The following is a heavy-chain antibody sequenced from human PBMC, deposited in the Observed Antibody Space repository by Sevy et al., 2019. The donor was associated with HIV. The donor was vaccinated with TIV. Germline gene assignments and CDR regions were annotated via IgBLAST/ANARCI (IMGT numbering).Heavy chain of an antibody. CDR1: GDSISGYY. Sequence: SETLSLTCTVSGDSISGYYWSWIRQPPGKGLVWIGYFFYSGSTNYNPSLKSRVTISVDTTRNQVSLKVRSVTAADTAVYYCARGIAAPRGMDVWGQVTTVTVSS. D-gene: IGHD6-13*01. J-gene: IGHJ6*02. CDR2: FFYSGST. V-gene: IGHV4-59*01. CDR3: ARGIAAPRGMDV.